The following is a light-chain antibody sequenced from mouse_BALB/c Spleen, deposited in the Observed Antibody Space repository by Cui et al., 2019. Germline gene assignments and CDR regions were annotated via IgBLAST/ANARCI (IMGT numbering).Light chain of an antibody. J-gene: IGKJ4*01. CDR1: QGIGTS. V-gene: IGKV5-48*01. CDR3: QQSNSWPFT. CDR2: YAS. Sequence: ILLTLSLAILTVSPGERVSFSCRASQGIGTSIHWYQQRTNGSPRLLIKYASESISGIPFRFSGSGSGTDFTLSINSVESEDIADYYCQQSNSWPFTFGSGTKLEIK.